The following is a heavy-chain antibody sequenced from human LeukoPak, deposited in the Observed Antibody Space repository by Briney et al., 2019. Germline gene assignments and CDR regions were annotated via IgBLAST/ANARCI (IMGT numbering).Heavy chain of an antibody. V-gene: IGHV3-21*01. Sequence: GGSLRLSCAASGFTFSNYNMNGVRQATGKGLEWVSYISSSSSYIYYADSVQGRFTISRDNAKNSLYLQMNSLRAEDTAVYYCARDNIADYWGQGTLVTVSS. CDR3: ARDNIADY. J-gene: IGHJ4*02. D-gene: IGHD6-13*01. CDR2: ISSSSSYI. CDR1: GFTFSNYN.